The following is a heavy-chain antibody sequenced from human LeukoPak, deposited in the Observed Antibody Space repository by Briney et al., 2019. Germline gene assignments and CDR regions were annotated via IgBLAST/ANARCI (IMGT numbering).Heavy chain of an antibody. D-gene: IGHD6-13*01. Sequence: QPGRSLRLSCAASGFTFSSYGMHWVRQAPGQGLEWVAVISYDGSNKYYADSVKGRFTISRDNSKNTLYLQMNSLRAEDTAVYYCAKNCPVAESSWYLNGCDYWGQGTLVTVSS. CDR2: ISYDGSNK. CDR1: GFTFSSYG. CDR3: AKNCPVAESSWYLNGCDY. J-gene: IGHJ4*02. V-gene: IGHV3-30*18.